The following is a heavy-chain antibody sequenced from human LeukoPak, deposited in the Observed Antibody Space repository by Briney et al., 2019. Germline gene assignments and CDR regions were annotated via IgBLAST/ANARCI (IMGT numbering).Heavy chain of an antibody. CDR2: VYNTGST. Sequence: PSETLPLTCSVSGGSTSGTTYYWDWIRQPPGKGLELIGNVYNTGSTNYNPSLKSRVIISVDTSKNQFSLNLTSVTAADTAVYYCSGRWWEVLRNSRQYNDYDLDVWGKGTTVTVSS. J-gene: IGHJ6*03. CDR3: SGRWWEVLRNSRQYNDYDLDV. D-gene: IGHD1-26*01. V-gene: IGHV4-61*05. CDR1: GGSTSGTTYY.